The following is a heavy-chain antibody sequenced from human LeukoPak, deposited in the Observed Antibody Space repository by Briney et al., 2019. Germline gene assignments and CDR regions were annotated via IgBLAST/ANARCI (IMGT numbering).Heavy chain of an antibody. Sequence: GGSLRLSCAASGFTFSGYWIHWVRQAPGKGLVWVSRINSDGSSTSYADSVKGLFTISRDNAKKTLYLQMNSLRAEDTAVYYCARPSGSYYYDAFDIWGQGTMVTVSS. CDR2: INSDGSST. D-gene: IGHD3-10*01. J-gene: IGHJ3*02. CDR3: ARPSGSYYYDAFDI. V-gene: IGHV3-74*01. CDR1: GFTFSGYW.